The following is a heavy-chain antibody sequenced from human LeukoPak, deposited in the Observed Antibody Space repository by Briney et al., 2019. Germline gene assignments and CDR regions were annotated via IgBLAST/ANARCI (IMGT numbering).Heavy chain of an antibody. Sequence: SETLSPTCTVSGGSISRYYWSWIRQPPGKGLEWIGYIYYSGSTNYNPSLKSRVTISVDTSKNQFSLKLSSVTAADTAVYYCARDYYGSGSAHASDIWGQGTMVTVSS. V-gene: IGHV4-59*01. CDR2: IYYSGST. J-gene: IGHJ3*02. D-gene: IGHD3-10*01. CDR3: ARDYYGSGSAHASDI. CDR1: GGSISRYY.